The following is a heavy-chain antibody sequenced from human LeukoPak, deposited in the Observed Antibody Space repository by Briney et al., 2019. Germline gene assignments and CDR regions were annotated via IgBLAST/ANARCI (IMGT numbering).Heavy chain of an antibody. Sequence: GGSLRLSCTTSGITFSNSWMSWVRQAPGKGLEWVATIRPDGSEGYYADSVRGRFTISRDNSKNSLYLQMNSLRAEDTAVYYCARERATMVRGGLDAFDIWGQGTMVTVSS. J-gene: IGHJ3*02. CDR3: ARERATMVRGGLDAFDI. CDR1: GITFSNSW. V-gene: IGHV3-7*01. CDR2: IRPDGSEG. D-gene: IGHD3-10*01.